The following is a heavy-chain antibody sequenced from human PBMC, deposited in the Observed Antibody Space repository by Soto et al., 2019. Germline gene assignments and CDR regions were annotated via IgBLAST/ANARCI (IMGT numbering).Heavy chain of an antibody. CDR2: ISGSGGST. D-gene: IGHD6-13*01. J-gene: IGHJ4*02. Sequence: VQVLESGGDLVQPGGSLRLSCAASGFTFSSYAMSWVRQAPGKGLEWDLGISGSGGSTFYADSVKGRFTISRDNSKNTLFLQMSSLRAEDTAVYYCARHQDSSTWYIYPIDYWGQGTLVTVSS. V-gene: IGHV3-23*01. CDR3: ARHQDSSTWYIYPIDY. CDR1: GFTFSSYA.